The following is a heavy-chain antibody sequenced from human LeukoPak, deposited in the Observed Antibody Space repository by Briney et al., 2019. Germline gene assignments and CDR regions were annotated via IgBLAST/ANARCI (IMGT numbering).Heavy chain of an antibody. J-gene: IGHJ3*02. D-gene: IGHD3-22*01. Sequence: ASVKVSCKASGYTFTGHYIHWVRQAPGQGLEWMGRIIPNSGGTKYAQKFQGRVTMTRDTSTSTVYMELSGLRSEDTAVYYCARENVGGDYYDSSGYYLDHDAFDIWGQGTMVTVSS. CDR3: ARENVGGDYYDSSGYYLDHDAFDI. V-gene: IGHV1-2*06. CDR2: IIPNSGGT. CDR1: GYTFTGHY.